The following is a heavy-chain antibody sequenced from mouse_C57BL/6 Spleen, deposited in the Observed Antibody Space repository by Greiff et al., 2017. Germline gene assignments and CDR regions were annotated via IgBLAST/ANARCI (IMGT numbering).Heavy chain of an antibody. Sequence: QVQLKQSGAELVRPGASVTLSCKASGYTFTDYEMHWVKQTPVHGLEWIGAIDPETGGTAYNQKFKGKATLTADKSSSTAYMELRSLTSEDSAVXYGTRITSPYYYAMDYWGQGTSVTVSS. CDR1: GYTFTDYE. V-gene: IGHV1-15*01. J-gene: IGHJ4*01. CDR3: TRITSPYYYAMDY. CDR2: IDPETGGT.